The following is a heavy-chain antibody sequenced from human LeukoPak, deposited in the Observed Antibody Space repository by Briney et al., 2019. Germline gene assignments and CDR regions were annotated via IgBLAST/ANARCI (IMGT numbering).Heavy chain of an antibody. CDR1: GFTFSNYW. CDR2: IKSDGSIT. J-gene: IGHJ4*02. D-gene: IGHD4-17*01. Sequence: SGGSLRLSCAASGFTFSNYWMHWVRQAPGKGLVWVSRIKSDGSITSYADSVKGRFTISRDNAKNTLYLQMNSLRAKDTAMYNCARDPFYGDADLDSWGQGTLVTVSS. CDR3: ARDPFYGDADLDS. V-gene: IGHV3-74*01.